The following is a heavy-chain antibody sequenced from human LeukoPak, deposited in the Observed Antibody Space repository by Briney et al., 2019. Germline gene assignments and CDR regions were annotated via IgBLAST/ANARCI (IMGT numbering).Heavy chain of an antibody. CDR2: ISYDGSNK. CDR1: GFAFSSYA. D-gene: IGHD3-22*01. J-gene: IGHJ4*02. CDR3: ARNHPSSGYYCFDY. V-gene: IGHV3-30-3*01. Sequence: GRSLRPSCAASGFAFSSYAMHWVRQAPGKGLEWVAVISYDGSNKYYADSVKGRFTISRDNSKNTLYLQMNSLRAEDTAVYYCARNHPSSGYYCFDYWGQGTLVTVSS.